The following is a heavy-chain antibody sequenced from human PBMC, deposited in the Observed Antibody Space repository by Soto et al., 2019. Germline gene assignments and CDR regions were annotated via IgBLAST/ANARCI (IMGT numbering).Heavy chain of an antibody. CDR1: GFTFSSYW. CDR3: ARVGATYFDY. J-gene: IGHJ4*02. Sequence: GGSLRLSCAASGFTFSSYWMHWVRQAPGKGLEWVSVIYSGGSTYYADSVKGRFTISRDNSKNTLYLQMNSLRAEDTAVYYCARVGATYFDYWGQGTLVTVSS. V-gene: IGHV3-53*01. D-gene: IGHD1-26*01. CDR2: IYSGGST.